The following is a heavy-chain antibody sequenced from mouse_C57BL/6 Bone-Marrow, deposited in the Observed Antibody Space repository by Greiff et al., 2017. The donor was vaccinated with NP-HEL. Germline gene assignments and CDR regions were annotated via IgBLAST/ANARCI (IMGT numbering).Heavy chain of an antibody. J-gene: IGHJ1*03. Sequence: VQLQQPGAELVRPGSSVKLSCKASGYTFTSYWMHWVKHRPIQGLEWIGNIDPSDSETHYNQKFKDKATLTVDKSSSTAYMQLSSQTSEDSAVYYCARRGYFDVWGTGTTVTVSS. CDR1: GYTFTSYW. V-gene: IGHV1-52*01. CDR2: IDPSDSET. CDR3: ARRGYFDV.